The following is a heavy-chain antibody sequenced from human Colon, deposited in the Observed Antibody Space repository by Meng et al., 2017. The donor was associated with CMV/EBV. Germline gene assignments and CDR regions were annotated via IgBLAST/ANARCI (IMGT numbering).Heavy chain of an antibody. CDR3: ARVGYYATSGPDDAFDI. D-gene: IGHD3-22*01. CDR1: GYSISSSSHY. CDR2: FYHTGST. Sequence: SETLSLTCTVSGYSISSSSHYWGWIRQPPGKGLEWIGTFYHTGSTYYNLSHKSRVTISGDTSKNQFSLKLSSVTAADTAVYYCARVGYYATSGPDDAFDIWGQGTMVTVSS. J-gene: IGHJ3*02. V-gene: IGHV4-39*07.